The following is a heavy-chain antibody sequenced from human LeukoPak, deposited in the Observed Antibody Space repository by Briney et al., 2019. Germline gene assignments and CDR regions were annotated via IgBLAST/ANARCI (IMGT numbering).Heavy chain of an antibody. D-gene: IGHD3-3*01. V-gene: IGHV3-33*01. CDR2: IWYDGSNK. CDR3: ARGGYYDFWSGYYAPFDY. CDR1: GFTISSYG. J-gene: IGHJ4*02. Sequence: GRSLRLSCAASGFTISSYGMHWVRQAPGKGLEWVAVIWYDGSNKYYADSVKGRFTISRDNSKNTLYLQMNSLRAEDTAVYYCARGGYYDFWSGYYAPFDYWGQGTLVTVSS.